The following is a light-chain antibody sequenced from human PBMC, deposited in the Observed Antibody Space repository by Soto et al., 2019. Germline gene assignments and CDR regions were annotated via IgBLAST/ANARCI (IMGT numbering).Light chain of an antibody. CDR3: QQYNNWPPA. J-gene: IGKJ1*01. V-gene: IGKV3-15*01. CDR2: GAS. Sequence: EIVMTQSPATLSVSPGERATLSCRASQSVSSNLAWYQQKPGQAPRLLIYGASTRATGIPARFSGSGSGTEFTLTISSLQSEDFAVYYCQQYNNWPPAFGQGNKVEIK. CDR1: QSVSSN.